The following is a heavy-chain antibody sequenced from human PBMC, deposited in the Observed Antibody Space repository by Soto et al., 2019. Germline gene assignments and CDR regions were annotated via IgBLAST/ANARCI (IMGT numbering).Heavy chain of an antibody. Sequence: GASVKVSCKASGRTFTNYPVTWVRQAPGQGLEWMGGIIPSIGTANYAQKFQGRVTITADKSTSTAYMELSSLRSEDTAVYYCAVDNVDTAMVTSDYYYGMDVWGQGTTVTVSS. J-gene: IGHJ6*02. D-gene: IGHD5-18*01. V-gene: IGHV1-69*06. CDR2: IIPSIGTA. CDR1: GRTFTNYP. CDR3: AVDNVDTAMVTSDYYYGMDV.